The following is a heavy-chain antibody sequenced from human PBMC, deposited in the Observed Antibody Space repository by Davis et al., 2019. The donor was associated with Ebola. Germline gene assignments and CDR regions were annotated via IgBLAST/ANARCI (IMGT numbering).Heavy chain of an antibody. V-gene: IGHV1-8*01. D-gene: IGHD3-10*01. J-gene: IGHJ4*02. CDR2: MNPNSGNT. Sequence: ASVKVSCKASGYTFTSYDINWVRQATGQGLEWMGWMNPNSGNTGYAQKFQGRVTMTRNTSISTAYMELSSLRSEDTTVYYSARAPTWSQINYYCFDYWGQGTLVTVSS. CDR1: GYTFTSYD. CDR3: ARAPTWSQINYYCFDY.